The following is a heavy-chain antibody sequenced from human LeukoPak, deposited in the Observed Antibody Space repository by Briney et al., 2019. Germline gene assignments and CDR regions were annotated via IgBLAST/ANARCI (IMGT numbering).Heavy chain of an antibody. Sequence: PSETLSLTCAVYGGSFSGYYWSWIRQPPGKGLEWIGEINHSGSTNYNPSLKSRVTISVDTSKNQFSLKLSSVTAADTAVYYCASLLALLIFGELLGRAYYYYYMDVWGKGTTVTISS. CDR3: ASLLALLIFGELLGRAYYYYYMDV. D-gene: IGHD3-10*01. CDR1: GGSFSGYY. V-gene: IGHV4-34*01. CDR2: INHSGST. J-gene: IGHJ6*03.